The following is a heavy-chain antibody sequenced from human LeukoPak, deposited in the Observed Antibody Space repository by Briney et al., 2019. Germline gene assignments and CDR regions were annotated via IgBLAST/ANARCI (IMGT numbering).Heavy chain of an antibody. V-gene: IGHV4-38-2*02. J-gene: IGHJ6*03. CDR2: IYHSGST. CDR1: GYSISSGYY. D-gene: IGHD3-3*01. Sequence: PSEILSLTCAVSGYSISSGYYWGWIRQPPGQGLEWNGSIYHSGSTYYNPSLKSRVTISVDTSKNQFSLKLSSVTAADTAVYYCARECAIERFLEWSRYYYMDVWGKGTPVTVSS. CDR3: ARECAIERFLEWSRYYYMDV.